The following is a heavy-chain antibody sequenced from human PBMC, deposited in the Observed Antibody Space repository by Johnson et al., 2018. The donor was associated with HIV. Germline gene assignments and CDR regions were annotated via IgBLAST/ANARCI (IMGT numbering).Heavy chain of an antibody. CDR3: ARTSCSGARCLGYDPFDV. CDR2: INWNGGST. V-gene: IGHV3-20*04. CDR1: GFTFDDYG. Sequence: VQLVESGGGVVRPGGSLRLSCAASGFTFDDYGMSWVRQAPGKGLEWVAGINWNGGSTGYADCVKGGFTISRDNSKNTLYLELKSLRSEDTDVYYCARTSCSGARCLGYDPFDVWGQGAMVTVSS. J-gene: IGHJ3*01. D-gene: IGHD2-15*01.